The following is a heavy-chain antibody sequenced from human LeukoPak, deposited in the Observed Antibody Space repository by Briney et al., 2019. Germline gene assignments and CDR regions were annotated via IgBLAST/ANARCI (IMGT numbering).Heavy chain of an antibody. D-gene: IGHD3-3*01. J-gene: IGHJ5*02. V-gene: IGHV5-51*01. CDR1: GYSFTSYW. Sequence: GESLKISCKGSGYSFTSYWIGWVRQMPGKGLEWMGIIYPGDSDTRYSPSFQGQVTISADKSISTAYLRWSSLKASDTAMYFCARLDGTIFAALEGWFDPWGQGTLVTVSS. CDR3: ARLDGTIFAALEGWFDP. CDR2: IYPGDSDT.